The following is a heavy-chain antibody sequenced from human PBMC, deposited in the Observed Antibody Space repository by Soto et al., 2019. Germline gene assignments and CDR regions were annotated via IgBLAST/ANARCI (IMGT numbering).Heavy chain of an antibody. V-gene: IGHV5-10-1*01. J-gene: IGHJ4*02. D-gene: IGHD6-13*01. CDR2: IDPSDSYT. CDR3: ARGYSSSWYGSGCDY. Sequence: PGESLKISCKGSGYSFTSYWISWVRQMPGKGLEWMGRIDPSDSYTNYSPSFQGHVTISADKSISTAYLQWSSLKASGTAMYYCARGYSSSWYGSGCDYWGQGTLVTVSS. CDR1: GYSFTSYW.